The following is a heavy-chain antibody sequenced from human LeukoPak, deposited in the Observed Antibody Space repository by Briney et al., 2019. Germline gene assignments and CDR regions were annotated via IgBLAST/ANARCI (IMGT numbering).Heavy chain of an antibody. CDR2: IIPIFGTA. D-gene: IGHD5-12*01. CDR1: GGTFSSYA. CDR3: ARDEDGYDYFY. Sequence: GASVKVSCKASGGTFSSYAISWVRQAPGQGLEWMGGIIPIFGTANYAQKFQGRVTITADKSTSTAYMGLSSLRSEDTAVYYCARDEDGYDYFYWGQGTLVTVSS. V-gene: IGHV1-69*06. J-gene: IGHJ4*02.